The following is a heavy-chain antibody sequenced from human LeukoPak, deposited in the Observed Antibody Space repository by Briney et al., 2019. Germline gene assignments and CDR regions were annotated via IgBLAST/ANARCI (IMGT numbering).Heavy chain of an antibody. Sequence: GGSLRLSCAASGFIFSDYAMIYVRPAPGKGLEWVASIIASSGYIYYADSVKGRFTISRDNAKSSLYLQMNSLRADDTAVYGCARGVSTIFGEYYYYMDVWGKGTTVTVSS. V-gene: IGHV3-21*01. J-gene: IGHJ6*03. CDR1: GFIFSDYA. CDR2: IIASSGYI. CDR3: ARGVSTIFGEYYYYMDV. D-gene: IGHD3-3*01.